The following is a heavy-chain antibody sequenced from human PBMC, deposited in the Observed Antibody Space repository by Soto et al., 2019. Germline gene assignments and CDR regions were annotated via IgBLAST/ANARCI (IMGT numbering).Heavy chain of an antibody. CDR1: GFTFSSYA. V-gene: IGHV3-64*01. CDR3: ARDSWSGYYLGAFDI. J-gene: IGHJ3*02. Sequence: PGGSLRLSCAASGFTFSSYAMHWVRQAPGKGLEYVSAISSNGGSTYYANSVKGRFTISRDNSKNTLYLQMGSLRAEDMAVYYCARDSWSGYYLGAFDIWGQGTMVTVSS. D-gene: IGHD3-3*01. CDR2: ISSNGGST.